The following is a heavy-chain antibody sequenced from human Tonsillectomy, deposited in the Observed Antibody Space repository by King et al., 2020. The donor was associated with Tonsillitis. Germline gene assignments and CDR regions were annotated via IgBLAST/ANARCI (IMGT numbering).Heavy chain of an antibody. V-gene: IGHV3-15*01. J-gene: IGHJ4*02. CDR3: TTEGVWFGELAFDY. D-gene: IGHD3-10*01. CDR1: GFTFSNAW. CDR2: IKSKTGGGTT. Sequence: VQLVESGGGLVKPGGSLRLSCAASGFTFSNAWMSWVRQAPGKGLEWVGRIKSKTGGGTTDYAAPVKGRFNISRDDSKNTLYLQMNSLKIEDTALYYCTTEGVWFGELAFDYWGQGTLVTVSS.